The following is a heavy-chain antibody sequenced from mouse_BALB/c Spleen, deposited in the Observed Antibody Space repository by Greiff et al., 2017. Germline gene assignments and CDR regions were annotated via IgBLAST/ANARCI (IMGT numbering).Heavy chain of an antibody. CDR2: IWAGGST. CDR3: ARDGGLRRDAMDY. Sequence: QVQLKESGPGLVAPSQSLSITCTVSGFSLTSYGVHWVRQPPGKGLEWLGVIWAGGSTNYNSALMSRLSISKDNSKSQVFLKMNSLQTDDTAMYYCARDGGLRRDAMDYWGQGTSVTVSS. D-gene: IGHD1-3*01. J-gene: IGHJ4*01. CDR1: GFSLTSYG. V-gene: IGHV2-9*02.